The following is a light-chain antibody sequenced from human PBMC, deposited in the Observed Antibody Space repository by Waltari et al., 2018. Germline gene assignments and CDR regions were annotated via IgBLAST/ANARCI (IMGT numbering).Light chain of an antibody. CDR3: QMYVRLPVT. CDR1: QSVGRS. CDR2: GAS. V-gene: IGKV3-20*01. J-gene: IGKJ1*01. Sequence: EIVLTQSLGTLSLSPGEGATLSCRASQSVGRSLVWYQQKSGQAPRLLIYGASSRATGIPDRFTGSGSGTDFSLTISRLEPEDFAVYYCQMYVRLPVTFGQGTKVEI.